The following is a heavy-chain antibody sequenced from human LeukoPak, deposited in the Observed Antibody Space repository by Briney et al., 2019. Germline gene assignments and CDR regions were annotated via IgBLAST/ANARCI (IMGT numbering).Heavy chain of an antibody. CDR3: ARGGAAAGTKRVYYFDY. J-gene: IGHJ4*02. CDR2: INHSGST. V-gene: IGHV4-34*01. D-gene: IGHD6-13*01. Sequence: SETLSLTCAVYGGSFSGYYWSWIRRPPGKGLEWIGEINHSGSTNYNPSLKSRVTISVDTSKNQFSLKLSSVTAADTAVYYCARGGAAAGTKRVYYFDYWGQGTLVTVSS. CDR1: GGSFSGYY.